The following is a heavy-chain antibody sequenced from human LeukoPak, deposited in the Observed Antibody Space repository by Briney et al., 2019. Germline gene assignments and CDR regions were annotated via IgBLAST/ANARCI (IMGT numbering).Heavy chain of an antibody. V-gene: IGHV3-48*03. J-gene: IGHJ4*02. Sequence: GGSLRLSCAASGFTFSSYEMNWVRQAPGKGLEWVSYISSSGSTIYYADSVKGRFTISRDNAKNSLYLQMNSLRAEDTAVYYCARADDSSSGYFDYWGQGTLVTVSS. CDR1: GFTFSSYE. D-gene: IGHD6-6*01. CDR3: ARADDSSSGYFDY. CDR2: ISSSGSTI.